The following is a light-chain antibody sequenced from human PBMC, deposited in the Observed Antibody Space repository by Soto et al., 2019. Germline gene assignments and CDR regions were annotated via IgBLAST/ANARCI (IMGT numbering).Light chain of an antibody. V-gene: IGKV3-15*01. CDR1: HSVSSR. Sequence: EIVMTQSPATLSVSPGERATLSCRASHSVSSRLAWYQQKPGQAPRLLIYGASTRATGLPARFSGSGSGTDVTLTISSLQSEDFAVYYCQHYTNWPLTFGGGTKVEIK. CDR2: GAS. J-gene: IGKJ4*01. CDR3: QHYTNWPLT.